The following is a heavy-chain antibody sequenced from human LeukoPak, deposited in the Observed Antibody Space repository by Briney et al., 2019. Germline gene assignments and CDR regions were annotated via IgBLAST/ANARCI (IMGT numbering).Heavy chain of an antibody. CDR3: ARERSGYDHQY. J-gene: IGHJ4*02. CDR1: GFTFSSYG. Sequence: GGSLRLSCAASGFTFSSYGMHWVRQAPGKGLEWVAVISYDGSNKYYADSVKGRFTISRDNSENMLYLQMNSLRPEDTAVYYCARERSGYDHQYWGQGTLVTVSS. V-gene: IGHV3-30*03. CDR2: ISYDGSNK. D-gene: IGHD5-12*01.